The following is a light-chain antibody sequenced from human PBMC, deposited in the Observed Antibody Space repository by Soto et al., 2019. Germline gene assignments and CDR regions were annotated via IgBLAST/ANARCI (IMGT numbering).Light chain of an antibody. CDR1: QSVSSY. Sequence: EIVLTQSPATLSLSPGERATLSCRASQSVSSYLAWYRQKPGQARRLLIYDASNRATGVPARFSGSGSGTDFTLTISSLAPEDFAVYYCQQRSNWPITFGQGTRLEIK. CDR3: QQRSNWPIT. CDR2: DAS. J-gene: IGKJ5*01. V-gene: IGKV3-11*01.